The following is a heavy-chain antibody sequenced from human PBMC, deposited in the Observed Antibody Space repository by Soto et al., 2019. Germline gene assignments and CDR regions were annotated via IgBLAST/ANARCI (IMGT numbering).Heavy chain of an antibody. CDR1: GYTFTGYY. CDR3: ARGSPPVDSSSSTNPADYHYYYMDV. V-gene: IGHV1-2*04. CDR2: INPNGGGT. D-gene: IGHD6-6*01. Sequence: ASVKVSCKASGYTFTGYYIHWVRQAPGQGLERKGKINPNGGGTNYAQKFQGWVTMTRDTSISTAYMELSRLRSDDTAVYYCARGSPPVDSSSSTNPADYHYYYMDVWGKGTTVTSP. J-gene: IGHJ6*03.